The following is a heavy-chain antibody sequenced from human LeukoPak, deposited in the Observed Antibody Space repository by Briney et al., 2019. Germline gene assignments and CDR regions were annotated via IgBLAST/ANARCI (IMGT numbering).Heavy chain of an antibody. V-gene: IGHV4-39*01. CDR3: ARRRPSYGDLDP. CDR2: TYYSGTT. CDR1: GGSISSSSYY. D-gene: IGHD2-21*02. J-gene: IGHJ5*02. Sequence: NPSETLSLICIVSGGSISSSSYYWVWIRQPPGKGLEWIGTTYYSGTTYYNPSLKSRVTISADTSKNQFSLRLSSVTAADTALYYCARRRPSYGDLDPWGQGTLVTVSS.